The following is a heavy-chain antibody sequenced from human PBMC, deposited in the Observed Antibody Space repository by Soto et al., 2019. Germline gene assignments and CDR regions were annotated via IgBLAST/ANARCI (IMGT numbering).Heavy chain of an antibody. CDR1: GLTFTNQA. V-gene: IGHV3-23*01. CDR3: AKTEAMVAVTVQPRWFDS. J-gene: IGHJ5*01. CDR2: MSASGATS. D-gene: IGHD5-18*01. Sequence: GSLRLSCTASGLTFTNQAMSWVRQAPGRGLEWVSTMSASGATSMYADSVKGRFTIFKDNSQLYLQLNDLRVEDTAIYFCAKTEAMVAVTVQPRWFDSCGQGTLVTVSS.